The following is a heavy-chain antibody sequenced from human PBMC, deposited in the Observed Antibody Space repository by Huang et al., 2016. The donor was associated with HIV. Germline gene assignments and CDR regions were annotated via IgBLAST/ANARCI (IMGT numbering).Heavy chain of an antibody. CDR3: ARGGGVIMIVVPPGRH. CDR2: INPNSGGT. J-gene: IGHJ1*01. V-gene: IGHV1-2*02. D-gene: IGHD3-10*01. Sequence: TDNYIHWVRQAPGQGLEWMGCINPNSGGTNHVRQFQVRVTMTRDTSSGTVYMELKRLTSDDSAVYYCARGGGVIMIVVPPGRHWGQGTLVTVSS. CDR1: TDNY.